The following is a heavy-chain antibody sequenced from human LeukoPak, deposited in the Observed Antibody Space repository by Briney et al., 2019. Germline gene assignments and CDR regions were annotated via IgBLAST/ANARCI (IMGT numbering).Heavy chain of an antibody. D-gene: IGHD6-19*01. V-gene: IGHV3-7*01. CDR2: IKQDGSEK. J-gene: IGHJ4*02. Sequence: PGGSLRLSYAASGFTFRTYLMSWVRQAPGNGLERVANIKQDGSEKYYVDSVKGRFTISRDNAKNSLYLQMNSLRAEDTAVYYCPRELKVAGPSFDYWGQGTLVTVSS. CDR3: PRELKVAGPSFDY. CDR1: GFTFRTYL.